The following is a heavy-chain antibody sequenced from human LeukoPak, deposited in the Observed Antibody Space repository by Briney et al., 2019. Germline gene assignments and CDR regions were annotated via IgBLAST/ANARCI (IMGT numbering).Heavy chain of an antibody. V-gene: IGHV3-48*03. Sequence: PGGSLRLSCAASGFTFSSYEFKWVRQAPGKGLDWLSYISRSGGTTDYADSVKGRFTISRDNSKNTLFLQMNSLRAEDTAVYYCAKDRSCTGSSCNVGSWGQGTMVTVSS. D-gene: IGHD2-2*01. CDR1: GFTFSSYE. CDR3: AKDRSCTGSSCNVGS. CDR2: ISRSGGTT. J-gene: IGHJ3*01.